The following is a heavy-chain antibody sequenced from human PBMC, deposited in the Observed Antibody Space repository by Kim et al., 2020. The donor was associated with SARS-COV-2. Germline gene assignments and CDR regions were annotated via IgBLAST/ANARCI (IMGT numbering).Heavy chain of an antibody. CDR2: INHSGST. J-gene: IGHJ6*03. CDR3: AGYSNHYYYYYYMDV. V-gene: IGHV4-34*01. Sequence: SETLSLTCAVYGGSFSGYYWRWIRQPPGKGLEWIGVINHSGSTNYNPSLKSRVTITVDTSKNQFSLKLSSVTAADTAVYYCAGYSNHYYYYYYMDVWGKGTTVTVSS. CDR1: GGSFSGYY. D-gene: IGHD4-4*01.